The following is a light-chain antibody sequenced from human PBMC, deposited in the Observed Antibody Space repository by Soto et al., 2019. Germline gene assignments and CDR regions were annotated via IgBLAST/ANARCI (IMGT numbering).Light chain of an antibody. J-gene: IGKJ5*01. CDR2: GAS. V-gene: IGKV3D-20*02. CDR3: QQRSNWPIT. Sequence: EIVLTQSPGTLSLSPGERATLSCRASQSVSSSYLAWYQQKPGQAPRLLIYGASSRATGIPDRFSGSGSGTDFTLTISRLEPEDFAVYYCQQRSNWPITFGQGNDWR. CDR1: QSVSSSY.